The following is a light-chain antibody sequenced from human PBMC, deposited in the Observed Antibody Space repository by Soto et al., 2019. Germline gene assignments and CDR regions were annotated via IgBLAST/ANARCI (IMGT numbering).Light chain of an antibody. Sequence: QSVLTQPASVSGSPGQSITISCAGTSSVVGGYDLVSWYQQLPGKAPKLIIYEGSKRPSGVSNRFSGSKSGNTASLTISGLQAEDEADYYCCSYAVVSTYVFVTGTKVIVL. CDR2: EGS. CDR1: SSVVGGYDL. V-gene: IGLV2-23*01. J-gene: IGLJ1*01. CDR3: CSYAVVSTYV.